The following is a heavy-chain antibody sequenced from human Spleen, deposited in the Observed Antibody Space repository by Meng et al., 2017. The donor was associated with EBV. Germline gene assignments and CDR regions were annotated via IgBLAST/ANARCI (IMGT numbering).Heavy chain of an antibody. V-gene: IGHV4-4*02. J-gene: IGHJ5*02. D-gene: IGHD3-10*01. CDR1: GDSISSNNW. CDR3: ARFTSMVRGAFDP. Sequence: QVPLQESGPGLVNPSGTLSLICAVSGDSISSNNWWSWVRQPPGKGLEWIGEIYHGGIAYYNPSLKSRVTISVDKSKNQFSLNLTSVTAADTAVYYCARFTSMVRGAFDPWGQGTLVTVSS. CDR2: IYHGGIA.